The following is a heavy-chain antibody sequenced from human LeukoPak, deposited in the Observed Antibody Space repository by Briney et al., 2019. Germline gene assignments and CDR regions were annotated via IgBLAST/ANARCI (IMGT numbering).Heavy chain of an antibody. J-gene: IGHJ4*02. CDR1: RFTFSTYP. Sequence: PGGSLRLSCAASRFTFSTYPMHWVRQAPGKGLEWVAMISHDGSNKYYADSVKGRFTISRDNSKNTLYLQMDSLRTEDTALYYCASLLLTTVTTDDYWGQGTLVTVSS. D-gene: IGHD4-17*01. CDR3: ASLLLTTVTTDDY. CDR2: ISHDGSNK. V-gene: IGHV3-30*01.